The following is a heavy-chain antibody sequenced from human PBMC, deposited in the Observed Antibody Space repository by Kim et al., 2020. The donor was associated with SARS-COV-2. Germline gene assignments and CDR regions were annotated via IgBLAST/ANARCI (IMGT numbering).Heavy chain of an antibody. J-gene: IGHJ6*02. V-gene: IGHV3-33*01. CDR2: IWYDGSNK. CDR3: ARETRPLDNCSGGSCYSVNRGSRYYYGMDV. CDR1: GFTFSSYG. D-gene: IGHD2-15*01. Sequence: GGSLRLSCAASGFTFSSYGMHWVRQAPGKGLEWVAVIWYDGSNKYYADSVKGRFTISRDNSKNTLYLQMNSLRAEDTAVYYCARETRPLDNCSGGSCYSVNRGSRYYYGMDVWGQGTTVTVSS.